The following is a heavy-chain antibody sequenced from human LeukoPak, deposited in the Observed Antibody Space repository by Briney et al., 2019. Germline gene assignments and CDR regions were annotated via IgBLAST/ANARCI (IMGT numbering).Heavy chain of an antibody. CDR3: ARGRVPGYYGMDV. Sequence: ASVKVSCKASGYTFSSSGISWVRQAPGQGLEWMGWVSKSSVTPNNAEKFQGRVTMTTDTSSSTAYMELRSLRSGDTAVYYCARGRVPGYYGMDVWGLGTTVTVSS. CDR1: GYTFSSSG. J-gene: IGHJ6*02. V-gene: IGHV1-18*01. CDR2: VSKSSVTP.